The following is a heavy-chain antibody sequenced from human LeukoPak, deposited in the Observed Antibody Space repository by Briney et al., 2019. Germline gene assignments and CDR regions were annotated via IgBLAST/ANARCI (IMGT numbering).Heavy chain of an antibody. Sequence: GGSLRLSCAASGFTFSSYSMNWVRQAPGKGLEWVSSISISSSYIYYADSVKGRFTISRDNAKNSLYLQMNSLRAEETAVYYCASWRDFNDAFDIWGQGTMVTVSS. CDR2: ISISSSYI. CDR3: ASWRDFNDAFDI. D-gene: IGHD2-21*02. J-gene: IGHJ3*02. CDR1: GFTFSSYS. V-gene: IGHV3-21*01.